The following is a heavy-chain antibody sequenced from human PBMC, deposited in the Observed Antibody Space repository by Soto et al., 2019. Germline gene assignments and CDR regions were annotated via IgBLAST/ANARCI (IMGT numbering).Heavy chain of an antibody. CDR1: GGSVSSGSYY. CDR2: VYYSGST. J-gene: IGHJ5*02. Sequence: SETLSLTCTVSGGSVSSGSYYWSWIRQPPGKGLEWIGYVYYSGSTNYNPSLKRRVTISVDTSKNQFSLKLSSVTAADTAVYYCARSHASSSNGWFDPWGQGALVTVSS. D-gene: IGHD6-13*01. CDR3: ARSHASSSNGWFDP. V-gene: IGHV4-61*01.